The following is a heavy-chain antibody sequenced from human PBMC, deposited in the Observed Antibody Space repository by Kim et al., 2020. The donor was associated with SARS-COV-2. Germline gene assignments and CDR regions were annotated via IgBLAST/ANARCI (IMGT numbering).Heavy chain of an antibody. V-gene: IGHV3-30*07. J-gene: IGHJ6*02. CDR3: ARDRDGYSYGSSGMDV. D-gene: IGHD5-18*01. Sequence: SVKDQFTITRDNSKNTVYLQMNSLRAEDTAVYYCARDRDGYSYGSSGMDVWGQGTTVTVSS.